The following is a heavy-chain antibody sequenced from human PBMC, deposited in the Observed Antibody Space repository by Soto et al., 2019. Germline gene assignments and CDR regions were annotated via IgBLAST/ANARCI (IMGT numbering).Heavy chain of an antibody. D-gene: IGHD3-22*01. J-gene: IGHJ5*02. Sequence: EVQLLESGGGLVQPGGSLRLSCAASGFTFSSYAMSWVRQAPGKGLEWVSAISGSGGSTYYADSVKGRFTISRDNSKNTLYLQRNSLRAEDTAVYYCAKDYYDSSGYYYGNNWFDPWGQGTLVTVSS. CDR1: GFTFSSYA. CDR3: AKDYYDSSGYYYGNNWFDP. V-gene: IGHV3-23*01. CDR2: ISGSGGST.